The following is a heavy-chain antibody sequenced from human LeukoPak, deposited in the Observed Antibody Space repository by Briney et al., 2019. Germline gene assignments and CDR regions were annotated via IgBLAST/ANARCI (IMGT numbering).Heavy chain of an antibody. D-gene: IGHD4-17*01. Sequence: QPGGSLRLSCAASGFIFSNYDMHWVRHASGRGLEWVSAIDTAGDTYFPDSVKGRFAISRENAKNSLYLQMNSLRAGDTAVYYCARRAYGDYGGWYYDLWGRGTLVTVSS. CDR1: GFIFSNYD. J-gene: IGHJ2*01. CDR2: IDTAGDT. CDR3: ARRAYGDYGGWYYDL. V-gene: IGHV3-13*01.